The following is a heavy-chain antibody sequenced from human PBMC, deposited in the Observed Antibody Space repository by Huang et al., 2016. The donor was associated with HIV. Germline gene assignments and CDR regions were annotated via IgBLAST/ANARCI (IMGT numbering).Heavy chain of an antibody. J-gene: IGHJ4*02. Sequence: QMQLAQSGPEVKKPGTSVTVSCKVSGSALTISAVQWVRQTGGERLEWIGWFNIGSGDTRVAQRFKKRLTITRDMSTSVSSLELSGLRSEDTATYYCAGSYGSGWPGGDFFDHWGLGTLITVSS. CDR1: GSALTISA. CDR3: AGSYGSGWPGGDFFDH. V-gene: IGHV1-58*01. D-gene: IGHD6-19*01. CDR2: FNIGSGDT.